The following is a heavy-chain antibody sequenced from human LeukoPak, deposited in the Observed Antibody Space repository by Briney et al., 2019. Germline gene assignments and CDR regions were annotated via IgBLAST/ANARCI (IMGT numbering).Heavy chain of an antibody. CDR2: INPNSGDT. Sequence: ASVKVSCKASGYTFTDYYMHWVRQAPGQGLEWMGWINPNSGDTNYAQKFQGRVTMTRDTSISTAYMELSRLRSDDTAVYYCARRVVPAALDYWGQGTLVTVSS. V-gene: IGHV1-2*02. D-gene: IGHD2-2*01. CDR1: GYTFTDYY. J-gene: IGHJ4*02. CDR3: ARRVVPAALDY.